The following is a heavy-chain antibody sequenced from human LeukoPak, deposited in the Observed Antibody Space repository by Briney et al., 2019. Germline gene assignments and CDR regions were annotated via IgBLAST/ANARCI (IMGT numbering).Heavy chain of an antibody. D-gene: IGHD2-2*01. CDR1: GGSFSGYY. Sequence: SETLSLTCAVYGGSFSGYYWSWIRQPPGKGLEWIGEINHSGSINYNPSLKSRVTISVDTSKNQFSLKLSSVTAADTAVYYCARGNPTYCSSTSCSYGGDLRYWGQGTLVTVSS. CDR3: ARGNPTYCSSTSCSYGGDLRY. V-gene: IGHV4-34*01. J-gene: IGHJ4*02. CDR2: INHSGSI.